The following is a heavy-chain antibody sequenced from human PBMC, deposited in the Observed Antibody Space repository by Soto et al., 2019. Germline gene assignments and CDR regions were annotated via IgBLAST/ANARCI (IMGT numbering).Heavy chain of an antibody. D-gene: IGHD4-17*01. CDR3: ARGTDDSDVPRWDH. Sequence: QVQLVQSGPEVRKPGASVRLSCATSGYNFNQYYIHWVRQAPGQGLEWIGIIHLRGGTPEYAHKFRGRVTVTGDTSTSTAYMEWRSLRSEDTAVYFCARGTDDSDVPRWDHWGQGTLITVSS. J-gene: IGHJ4*02. V-gene: IGHV1-46*02. CDR1: GYNFNQYY. CDR2: IHLRGGTP.